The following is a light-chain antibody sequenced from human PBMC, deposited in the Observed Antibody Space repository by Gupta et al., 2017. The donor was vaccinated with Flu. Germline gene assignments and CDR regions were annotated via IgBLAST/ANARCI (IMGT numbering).Light chain of an antibody. CDR1: QSVSNSY. Sequence: EIVLTQSPGTLSLSPGERATLSCRASQSVSNSYLAWYQQKPGQAPRLLIYGASSRATGIPDRFSGSGSGTDFTLTISRLEPEDFAVYYCQQDGSSPITFGQGTRLEIK. CDR2: GAS. V-gene: IGKV3-20*01. CDR3: QQDGSSPIT. J-gene: IGKJ5*01.